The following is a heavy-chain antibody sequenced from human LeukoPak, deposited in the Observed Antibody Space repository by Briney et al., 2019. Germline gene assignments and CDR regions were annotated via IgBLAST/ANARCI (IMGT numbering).Heavy chain of an antibody. D-gene: IGHD1-26*01. J-gene: IGHJ1*01. CDR2: IYYSGST. CDR3: ARHGDSVSWYFQH. CDR1: GGSLSSYY. V-gene: IGHV4-59*08. Sequence: SETLSLTCTASGGSLSSYYWSWIRQPPGKGLELIGYIYYSGSTNYNPSLKSRVTISVDTSKNQFSLKLSSVTAADTAVYYCARHGDSVSWYFQHWGQGTLVTVSS.